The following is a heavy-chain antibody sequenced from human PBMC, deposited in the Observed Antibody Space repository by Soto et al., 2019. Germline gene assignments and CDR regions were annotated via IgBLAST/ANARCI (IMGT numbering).Heavy chain of an antibody. J-gene: IGHJ4*02. CDR3: ARLMVWSGYYTALDY. D-gene: IGHD3-3*01. CDR2: IYPGDSDT. CDR1: GYSFTSYW. V-gene: IGHV5-51*01. Sequence: EVQLVQSGAEVKKPGESLKISCKGSGYSFTSYWIGWVRQMPGKGLEWMGIIYPGDSDTRYSPSFQGQVTISADKSISTAYLQWSSLKASDTAMYYCARLMVWSGYYTALDYWGQGTLVTVSS.